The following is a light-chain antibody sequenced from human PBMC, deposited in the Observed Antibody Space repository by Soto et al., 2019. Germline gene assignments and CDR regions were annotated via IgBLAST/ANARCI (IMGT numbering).Light chain of an antibody. Sequence: QSALTQPASVSGSPGQSITISCTGTSSDIGGYIYVSRYQQHPGKAPKLMIYDVNNRPSGVSNRFSGSKSGNTASLTISGLQTEDEADYYCVSYTSSFSYVFGSGTKLTVL. J-gene: IGLJ1*01. V-gene: IGLV2-14*03. CDR3: VSYTSSFSYV. CDR2: DVN. CDR1: SSDIGGYIY.